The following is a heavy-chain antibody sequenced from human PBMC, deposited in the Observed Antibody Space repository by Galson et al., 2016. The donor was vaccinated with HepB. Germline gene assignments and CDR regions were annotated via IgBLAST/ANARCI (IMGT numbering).Heavy chain of an antibody. J-gene: IGHJ4*02. CDR3: ARGGNYAGS. CDR2: IYSGGDT. Sequence: SLRLSCAASGFTVSNNYMRWIRQAPGKGLEWVSFIYSGGDTYYADSVRGRFTISRDNYKNTLYLQMNSLIAEDTAVYYCARGGNYAGSWGQGTLVTVSS. D-gene: IGHD3-16*01. CDR1: GFTVSNNY. V-gene: IGHV3-66*01.